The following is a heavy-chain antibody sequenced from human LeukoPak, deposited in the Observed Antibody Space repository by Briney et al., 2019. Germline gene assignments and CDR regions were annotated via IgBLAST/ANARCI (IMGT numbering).Heavy chain of an antibody. J-gene: IGHJ3*01. D-gene: IGHD3/OR15-3a*01. Sequence: PGGSLRLSCAASGFTFSSYSMNWVRQAPGKGLEWGSSISSSSSYIYYADSVKGRFTISRDNAKNSLYLQMNSLRAEDTALYYCAKFGLPYSIDLWGQGTMVTVSS. CDR2: ISSSSSYI. CDR3: AKFGLPYSIDL. CDR1: GFTFSSYS. V-gene: IGHV3-21*01.